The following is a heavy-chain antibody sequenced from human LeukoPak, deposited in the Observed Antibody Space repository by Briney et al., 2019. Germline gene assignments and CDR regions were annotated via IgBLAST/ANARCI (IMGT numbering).Heavy chain of an antibody. V-gene: IGHV1-2*06. J-gene: IGHJ4*02. CDR3: AREAGDGPGRYDY. Sequence: ASVKVSCKASGYTFTDYYIHWVRQAPGQGLEWMGRINPNSGGTNYAQKFQGRVTMNRDTSISTAYMELSRLRSDDTAVYYCAREAGDGPGRYDYWGQGILATVSS. D-gene: IGHD3-10*01. CDR1: GYTFTDYY. CDR2: INPNSGGT.